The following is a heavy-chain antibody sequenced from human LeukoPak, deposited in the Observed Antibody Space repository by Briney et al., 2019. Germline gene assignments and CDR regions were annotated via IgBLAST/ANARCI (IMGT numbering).Heavy chain of an antibody. CDR3: AKEASITMIVVVNPLDY. J-gene: IGHJ4*02. Sequence: PGGSLRLSCAASGFTFSRYGLTWVRQAPGKGLEWVSAISDGDGSTYYADSVKGRFTISRDNSKNTLYLQMNSLRAEDTAVYYCAKEASITMIVVVNPLDYWGQGTLVTVSS. CDR1: GFTFSRYG. D-gene: IGHD3-22*01. CDR2: ISDGDGST. V-gene: IGHV3-23*01.